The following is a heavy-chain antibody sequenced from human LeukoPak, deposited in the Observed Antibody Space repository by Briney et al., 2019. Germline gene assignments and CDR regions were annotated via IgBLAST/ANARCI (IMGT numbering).Heavy chain of an antibody. Sequence: ASVKVSCKASGYTFTGYYMHWVRQAPGQGLEWMGWINPNSGGTNYAQKFQGRVTMTRDTSISTAYMELSRLRPDDTAVYYCAREWELLTNWFDPWGQGTLVTVSS. CDR3: AREWELLTNWFDP. D-gene: IGHD1-26*01. V-gene: IGHV1-2*02. J-gene: IGHJ5*02. CDR2: INPNSGGT. CDR1: GYTFTGYY.